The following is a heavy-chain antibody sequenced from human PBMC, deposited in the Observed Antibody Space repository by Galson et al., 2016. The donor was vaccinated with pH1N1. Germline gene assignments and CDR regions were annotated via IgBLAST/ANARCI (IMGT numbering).Heavy chain of an antibody. V-gene: IGHV3-30*04. CDR2: ILYNGTNT. Sequence: SLRLSCAASGFTFTSYAMHWVRQAPGKGLEWVAVILYNGTNTHYADSVKGRFTISRDKTQSTVYLQMNSLRTEDTAVYYCARDSEYSGNEGFHWAQGTLVIVSS. CDR1: GFTFTSYA. D-gene: IGHD5-12*01. CDR3: ARDSEYSGNEGFH. J-gene: IGHJ4*02.